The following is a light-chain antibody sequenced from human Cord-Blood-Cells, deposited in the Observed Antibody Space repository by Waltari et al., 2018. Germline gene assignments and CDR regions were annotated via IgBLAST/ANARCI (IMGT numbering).Light chain of an antibody. CDR1: SSDVGGYNY. Sequence: QSALTQPASVSGSPGQSITISCTGTSSDVGGYNYVPWYQQHPGTAPKLIIYDVSKRPSGVSNRFSGSKSGNTASLTISGLQAEDEADYYCSSYTSSSTWVFGGGTKLTVL. CDR3: SSYTSSSTWV. CDR2: DVS. J-gene: IGLJ3*02. V-gene: IGLV2-14*01.